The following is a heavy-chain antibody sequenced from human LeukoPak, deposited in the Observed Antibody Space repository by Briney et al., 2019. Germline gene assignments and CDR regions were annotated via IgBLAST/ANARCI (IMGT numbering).Heavy chain of an antibody. CDR3: AKALSSTALNGMDV. Sequence: GGSLRLSCAASGFTFANYAMTWVCQAPGKGLEWVTAISGSGGSTYYADSVKGRFTISRDNSKNTLYLQMYSLRAEDTALYYCAKALSSTALNGMDVWGQGTTVTVSS. D-gene: IGHD4-11*01. CDR1: GFTFANYA. V-gene: IGHV3-23*01. J-gene: IGHJ6*02. CDR2: ISGSGGST.